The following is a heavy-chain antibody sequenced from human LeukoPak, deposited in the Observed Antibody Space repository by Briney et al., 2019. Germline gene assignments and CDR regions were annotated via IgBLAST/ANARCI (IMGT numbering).Heavy chain of an antibody. D-gene: IGHD3-3*01. V-gene: IGHV4-39*01. Sequence: SGTLSLTCTVSGGSISSSTYYWGWIRQPPRKGLEWIGTIYYSGSTYYNPSLRSRVTISVDTSKNHFSLKLNSVTAADTAVYYCARHGSDFWIEYWGQGTLVTVSS. CDR1: GGSISSSTYY. J-gene: IGHJ4*02. CDR2: IYYSGST. CDR3: ARHGSDFWIEY.